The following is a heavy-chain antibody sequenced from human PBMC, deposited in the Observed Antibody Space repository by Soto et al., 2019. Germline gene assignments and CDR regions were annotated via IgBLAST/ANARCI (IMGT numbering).Heavy chain of an antibody. CDR1: GYSFPNYW. CDR2: IYPGDSDT. V-gene: IGHV5-51*01. Sequence: PGESLKISCQGSGYSFPNYWIAWVRQMPGKGLEWMGIIYPGDSDTRYSPSFQGQVTISADKSIGTAYLQWSSLKASDTAIYYCVKPDYYGSGSYDYWGQGTLVTVSS. J-gene: IGHJ4*02. D-gene: IGHD3-10*01. CDR3: VKPDYYGSGSYDY.